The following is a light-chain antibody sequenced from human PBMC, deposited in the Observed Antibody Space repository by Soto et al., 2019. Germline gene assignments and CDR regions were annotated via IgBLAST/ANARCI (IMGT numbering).Light chain of an antibody. V-gene: IGKV1-6*01. CDR1: QGIRND. CDR2: AAS. Sequence: IPMTQSLSAVTASVRDRVTITCRASQGIRNDLGWYQQKPGKAPKLLIYAASSLQSGVPSRFSGSGSGTDFTLTISSLQPEDFATYYCLQDYNYPWTFGQGSTVYIK. J-gene: IGKJ1*01. CDR3: LQDYNYPWT.